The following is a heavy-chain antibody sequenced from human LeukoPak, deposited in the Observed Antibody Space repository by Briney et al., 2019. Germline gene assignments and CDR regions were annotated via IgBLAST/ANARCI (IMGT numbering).Heavy chain of an antibody. J-gene: IGHJ4*02. D-gene: IGHD5-24*01. CDR3: ARDQLDH. Sequence: PGGSLRLSCASSGLDVSSTYMSWIRQAPGKGLEWVSTAFVGGDTYYAASVKGRFTLSKDSSRNTMFLQMHGLRPEDTAVYYCARDQLDHWGQGTLVVVSP. CDR1: GLDVSSTY. V-gene: IGHV3-53*01. CDR2: AFVGGDT.